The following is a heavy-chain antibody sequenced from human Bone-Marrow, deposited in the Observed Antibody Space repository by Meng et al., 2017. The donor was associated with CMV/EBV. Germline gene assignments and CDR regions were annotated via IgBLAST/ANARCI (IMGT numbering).Heavy chain of an antibody. V-gene: IGHV1-69*05. D-gene: IGHD6-13*01. CDR1: GGTFSSYA. CDR3: ARSDGGSSWYGRYFDY. J-gene: IGHJ4*02. CDR2: IIPIFGTA. Sequence: SVKVSCKASGGTFSSYAISWVRQAPGQGLEWMGRIIPIFGTANYAQKFQGRVTITTDESTSTAYMELSSLRSEDTAVYYCARSDGGSSWYGRYFDYWGQGTLVTVSS.